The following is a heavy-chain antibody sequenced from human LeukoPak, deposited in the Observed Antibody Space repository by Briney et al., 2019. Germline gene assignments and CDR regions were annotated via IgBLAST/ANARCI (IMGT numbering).Heavy chain of an antibody. Sequence: GGSLRLSCAASGFTFSSYRMNWARQAPGKGLEWVASIDHNGNVNYYVDSVKGRFTISRDNAKNSLYLQMSNLRAEDTAVYFCARGGGLDVWGQGATVTVSS. V-gene: IGHV3-7*03. D-gene: IGHD3-16*01. CDR3: ARGGGLDV. CDR2: IDHNGNVN. CDR1: GFTFSSYR. J-gene: IGHJ6*02.